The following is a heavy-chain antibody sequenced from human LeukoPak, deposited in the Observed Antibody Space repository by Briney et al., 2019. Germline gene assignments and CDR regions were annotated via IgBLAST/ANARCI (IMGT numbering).Heavy chain of an antibody. D-gene: IGHD3-10*01. CDR3: ANDYRSGSFHDF. CDR1: GFALSSYA. Sequence: GGSLRLSCAASGFALSSYAMSWVRQPPGKGLEWVSVISRRDDYTYYADSVKGRFTISRDNSKNTLYLQMNTLRAEDTAVYYCANDYRSGSFHDFWGQGTLVTVSS. CDR2: ISRRDDYT. J-gene: IGHJ4*02. V-gene: IGHV3-23*01.